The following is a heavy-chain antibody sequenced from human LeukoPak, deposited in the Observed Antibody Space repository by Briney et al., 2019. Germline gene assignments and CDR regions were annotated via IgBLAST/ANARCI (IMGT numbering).Heavy chain of an antibody. CDR3: ARDGLRDGYIWCPDY. J-gene: IGHJ4*02. D-gene: IGHD5-24*01. Sequence: GGSLRLSCAASGFTFSNYWMSWVRQAPGKGLEWVSSISSSSSYIYYADSVKGRFTISRDNAKNSLYLQMNSLRAEDTAVYYRARDGLRDGYIWCPDYWGQGTLVTVSS. CDR2: ISSSSSYI. V-gene: IGHV3-21*01. CDR1: GFTFSNYW.